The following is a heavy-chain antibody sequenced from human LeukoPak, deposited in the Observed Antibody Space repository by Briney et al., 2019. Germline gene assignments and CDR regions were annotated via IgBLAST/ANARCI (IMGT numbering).Heavy chain of an antibody. Sequence: GGSLRLSCAAPGVTFSSDGMSWVRQAPGKGLEWVAVISYDGSHKYSADSVKGRFTISRDNSKNTLYLQMNSLRTEDTAVYFCSVSRAQYGYYYGLDVWGHGTTVTVSS. CDR1: GVTFSSDG. D-gene: IGHD6-6*01. V-gene: IGHV3-30*03. CDR3: SVSRAQYGYYYGLDV. J-gene: IGHJ6*02. CDR2: ISYDGSHK.